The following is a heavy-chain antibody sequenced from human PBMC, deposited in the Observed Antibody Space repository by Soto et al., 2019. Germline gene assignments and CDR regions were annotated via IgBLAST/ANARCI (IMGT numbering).Heavy chain of an antibody. CDR2: MSFNGGAT. CDR3: AKGAMRSFHGVDV. V-gene: IGHV3-23*01. D-gene: IGHD1-26*01. J-gene: IGHJ6*02. Sequence: EVQLLESGGGLEQPGGSLRLSRAASGFTFYSYAMTWVRQSPGRGLEWVSGMSFNGGATYYAASVRGRFTISRDNSGNTLYLQMNSLRAGDTGVYYWAKGAMRSFHGVDVWGQGTTVIVS. CDR1: GFTFYSYA.